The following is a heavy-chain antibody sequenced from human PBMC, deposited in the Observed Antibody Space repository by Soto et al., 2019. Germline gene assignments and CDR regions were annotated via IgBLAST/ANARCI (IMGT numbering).Heavy chain of an antibody. CDR3: AVAAVREILTEQSSGMAV. D-gene: IGHD3-10*01. CDR2: IMPTVDSA. V-gene: IGHV1-69*13. Sequence: VASVKVSCKASGGTLSDYAVSWVRQARGQGLEWMGGIMPTVDSANYAQKFQGRLTITADESTSTANVELSSLTSDDTAIYYCAVAAVREILTEQSSGMAVWGQGTTVTVSS. J-gene: IGHJ6*02. CDR1: GGTLSDYA.